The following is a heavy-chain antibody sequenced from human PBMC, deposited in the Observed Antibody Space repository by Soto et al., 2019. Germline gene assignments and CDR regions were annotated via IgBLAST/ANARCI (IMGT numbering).Heavy chain of an antibody. CDR3: ARWLQLYWYFDL. CDR1: GFTFSSYE. CDR2: ISSSGSTI. D-gene: IGHD1-1*01. Sequence: ESGGGLVQPGGSLRLSCAASGFTFSSYEMNWVRQAPGKGLEWVSYISSSGSTIYYADSVKGRFTISRDNAKNSLYLQMNSLRAEDTAVYYCARWLQLYWYFDLWGRGTLVTVSS. V-gene: IGHV3-48*03. J-gene: IGHJ2*01.